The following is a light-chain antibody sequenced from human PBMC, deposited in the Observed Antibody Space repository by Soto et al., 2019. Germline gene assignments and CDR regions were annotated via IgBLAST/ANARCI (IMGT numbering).Light chain of an antibody. J-gene: IGKJ5*01. CDR3: QQYNNWPIT. V-gene: IGKV3-20*01. CDR2: GAS. Sequence: ETVLTQSPGTLSLSPGERATVSCRASQSVGGSSLAWYQQKPGQAPRLLIYGASSRATGIPDRFSGSGSGTDFTLSISRLEPEDFAVYYCQQYNNWPITFGQGTRLEIK. CDR1: QSVGGSS.